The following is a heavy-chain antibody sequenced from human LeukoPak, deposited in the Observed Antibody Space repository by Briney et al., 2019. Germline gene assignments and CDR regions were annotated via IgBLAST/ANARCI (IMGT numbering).Heavy chain of an antibody. CDR2: IYYSGST. D-gene: IGHD4-17*01. CDR1: GGSISSSSYY. Sequence: SETLSLTCTVSGGSISSSSYYWGWIRQPPGKGLEWIGSIYYSGSTYYNPSLKSRVTISVDTSKNQFSLKLSSVTAADTAVYYCARWATVTRPYYFDYWGQGTLVTVSS. J-gene: IGHJ4*02. CDR3: ARWATVTRPYYFDY. V-gene: IGHV4-39*07.